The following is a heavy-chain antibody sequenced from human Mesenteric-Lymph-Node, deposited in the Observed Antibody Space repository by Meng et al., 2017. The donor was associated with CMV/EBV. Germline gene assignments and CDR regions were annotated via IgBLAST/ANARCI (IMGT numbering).Heavy chain of an antibody. Sequence: CMGSRDTCNSYWVAWVRQLHGKGRKWMGIIYPGDSDTRYSPSFQGQVTISADKSISTAYLQWSSLKASDIAMYYCARQGDGGRFDYWGQGTLVTVSS. CDR1: RDTCNSYW. D-gene: IGHD2-15*01. J-gene: IGHJ4*02. CDR2: IYPGDSDT. V-gene: IGHV5-51*01. CDR3: ARQGDGGRFDY.